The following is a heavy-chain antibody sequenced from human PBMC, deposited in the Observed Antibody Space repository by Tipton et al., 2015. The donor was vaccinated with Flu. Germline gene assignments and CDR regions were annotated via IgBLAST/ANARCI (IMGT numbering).Heavy chain of an antibody. V-gene: IGHV3-23*01. D-gene: IGHD6-19*01. CDR3: AKSKYSSGWYEYYYGMDV. J-gene: IGHJ6*02. CDR1: GFTFSSYA. CDR2: ISGSGGST. Sequence: SLRLSCAASGFTFSSYAMSWVRQALGKGLEWVSAISGSGGSTYYADSVKGRFTISRDNSKNTLYLQMNSLRAEDTAVYYCAKSKYSSGWYEYYYGMDVWGQGTTVTVSS.